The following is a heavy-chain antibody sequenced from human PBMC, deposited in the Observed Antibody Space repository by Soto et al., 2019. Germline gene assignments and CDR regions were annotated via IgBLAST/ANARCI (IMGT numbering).Heavy chain of an antibody. CDR1: GYTFTGYY. CDR3: ARDRDYGGNRSGFEYCYYGMDV. Sequence: ASVKVSCKASGYTFTGYYMHWVRQAPGQGLEWMGWINPNSGGTNYAQKFQGWVTMTRDTSISTAYMELSRLRSDDTAVYYCARDRDYGGNRSGFEYCYYGMDVWGQGTTVTVSS. J-gene: IGHJ6*02. CDR2: INPNSGGT. D-gene: IGHD4-17*01. V-gene: IGHV1-2*04.